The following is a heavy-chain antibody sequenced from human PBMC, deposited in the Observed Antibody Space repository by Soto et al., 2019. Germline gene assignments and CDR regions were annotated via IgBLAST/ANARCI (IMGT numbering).Heavy chain of an antibody. CDR2: IWYDGSNK. J-gene: IGHJ5*02. D-gene: IGHD3-10*01. CDR3: AKTFFSGSGSYRGWFDP. V-gene: IGHV3-33*06. CDR1: GFTFSSYG. Sequence: QVQLVESGGGVVQPGRSLRLSCAASGFTFSSYGMHWVRQAPGKGLEWVAVIWYDGSNKYYADSVKGRFTISRDNSKNTLYLQMNSLRAEDTAVYYCAKTFFSGSGSYRGWFDPWGQGTQVTVSS.